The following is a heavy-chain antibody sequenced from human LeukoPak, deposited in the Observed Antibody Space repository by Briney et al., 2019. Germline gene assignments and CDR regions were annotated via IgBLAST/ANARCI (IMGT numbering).Heavy chain of an antibody. J-gene: IGHJ4*02. CDR1: GFTFSSYG. D-gene: IGHD3-10*01. CDR3: AKIGGPAY. CDR2: ISDSGGTT. V-gene: IGHV3-23*01. Sequence: GGSLRLSCAASGFTFSSYGMSWVPQAPGKGLEWVSSISDSGGTTSYADYVKGRFTISRDNSKNTLYLQMNSLRAEDTAVYYCAKIGGPAYWGQGTLVTVSS.